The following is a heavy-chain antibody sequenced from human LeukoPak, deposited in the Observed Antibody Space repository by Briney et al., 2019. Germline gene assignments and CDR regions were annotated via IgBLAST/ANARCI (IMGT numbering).Heavy chain of an antibody. D-gene: IGHD3-10*01. V-gene: IGHV3-53*01. CDR2: IYSGGST. J-gene: IGHJ4*02. CDR3: LKDFGRNLGGPGY. Sequence: GGSLRLSCAASGFTVSSNYMSWVRQAPGKGLEWVSVIYSGGSTYSADSVKGRFAISRDNSKSTLYLQMSSLRVEDTAVYYCLKDFGRNLGGPGYWGRGTLVTVSP. CDR1: GFTVSSNY.